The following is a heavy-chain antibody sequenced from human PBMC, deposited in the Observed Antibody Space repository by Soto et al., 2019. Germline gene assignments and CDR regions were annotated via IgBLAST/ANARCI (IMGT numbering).Heavy chain of an antibody. V-gene: IGHV3-74*01. CDR2: LSSDGSDT. J-gene: IGHJ6*02. Sequence: EVQVVESGGSLVQPGGSLRLSCAASGFTFSKFWIHWVRQAPGKGPEWVSSLSSDGSDTRYADSVKGRFTISRDNAKNTLYLQKNSLRGEEPAVYYCGGSAADVWGQGAPVTVSS. CDR3: GGSAADV. D-gene: IGHD2-15*01. CDR1: GFTFSKFW.